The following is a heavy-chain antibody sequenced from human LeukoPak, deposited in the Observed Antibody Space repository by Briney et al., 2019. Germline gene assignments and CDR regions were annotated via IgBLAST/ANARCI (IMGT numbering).Heavy chain of an antibody. CDR2: ISASGVGT. J-gene: IGHJ4*02. Sequence: GGSLRLSCAASGFTFSSSDMSWFRQAPGKGLEWVSVISASGVGTNYADSVKGRFTISRDNSKNTLNLQMHSVRVEDTAVYYCARDQNWEEAYWGQGILVTVSS. CDR1: GFTFSSSD. V-gene: IGHV3-23*01. D-gene: IGHD7-27*01. CDR3: ARDQNWEEAY.